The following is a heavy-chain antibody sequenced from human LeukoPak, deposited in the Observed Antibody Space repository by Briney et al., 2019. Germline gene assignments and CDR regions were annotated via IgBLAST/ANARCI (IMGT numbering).Heavy chain of an antibody. J-gene: IGHJ4*02. CDR1: GYIFTAYY. CDR2: IKANSGDT. V-gene: IGHV1-2*02. Sequence: ASVTVSCKASGYIFTAYYLHWVRQAPGQKPEWMGWIKANSGDTNYAQKFQGRVTMTRDTSISTVYMELSGLTADDTAVYYCTRVGDDYPYWGQGTLSPSPQ. D-gene: IGHD5-24*01. CDR3: TRVGDDYPY.